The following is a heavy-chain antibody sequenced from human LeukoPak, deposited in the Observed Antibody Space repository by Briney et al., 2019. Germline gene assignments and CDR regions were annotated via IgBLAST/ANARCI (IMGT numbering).Heavy chain of an antibody. D-gene: IGHD6-13*01. Sequence: GGSLRLSCAASGFTFSSYAMSWVRQAPGKGLEWVSAISGSGGSTYYADSVKGRFTISRDNSKNTLYLQMNSLRAEDTAVYYCARDRNSFGIASSSWSQDAFDIWGQGTMVTVSS. J-gene: IGHJ3*02. CDR1: GFTFSSYA. CDR2: ISGSGGST. CDR3: ARDRNSFGIASSSWSQDAFDI. V-gene: IGHV3-23*01.